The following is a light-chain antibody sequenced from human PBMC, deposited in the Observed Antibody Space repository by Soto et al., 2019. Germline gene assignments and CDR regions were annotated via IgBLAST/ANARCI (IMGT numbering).Light chain of an antibody. CDR1: TGAVTSGYY. CDR2: STS. CDR3: LLYYGGAAV. V-gene: IGLV7-43*01. J-gene: IGLJ2*01. Sequence: QAVVTQEPSLTVSPGGTVTLTCASSTGAVTSGYYPNWFQQKPGQAPRPLIYSTSNKHSWTPARFSGSLLGGKAALTLSGVQTEVEAEYPCLLYYGGAAVFGGGTKLTVL.